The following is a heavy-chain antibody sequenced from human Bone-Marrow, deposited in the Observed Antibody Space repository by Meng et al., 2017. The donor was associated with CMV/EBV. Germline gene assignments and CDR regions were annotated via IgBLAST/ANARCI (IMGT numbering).Heavy chain of an antibody. CDR2: ISYDGSNK. Sequence: GGSLRLSCAASGFTFSSYAMHWVRQAPGKGLEWVAVISYDGSNKYYADSVKGRFTISRDNSKNTLYLQMNSLRAEDTAVYYCANKYHGYYGMDVWGQGTTVTVSS. CDR3: ANKYHGYYGMDV. D-gene: IGHD2-2*01. CDR1: GFTFSSYA. J-gene: IGHJ6*02. V-gene: IGHV3-30*04.